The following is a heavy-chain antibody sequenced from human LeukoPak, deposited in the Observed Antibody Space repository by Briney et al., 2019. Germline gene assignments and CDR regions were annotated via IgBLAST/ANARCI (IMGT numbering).Heavy chain of an antibody. V-gene: IGHV3-9*03. J-gene: IGHJ4*02. CDR2: ISWNSGSI. CDR3: AKDHYYDSSGHFDY. CDR1: GFTFDDYA. Sequence: GRSLRLSCAASGFTFDDYAMHWVRQAPGKGLEWVSGISWNSGSIGYADSVKGRFTIPRDNAKNSLYLQMNSLRAEDMALYYCAKDHYYDSSGHFDYWGQGTLVTVSS. D-gene: IGHD3-22*01.